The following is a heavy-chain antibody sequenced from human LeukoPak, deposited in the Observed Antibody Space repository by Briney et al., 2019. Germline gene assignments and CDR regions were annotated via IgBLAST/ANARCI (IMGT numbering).Heavy chain of an antibody. D-gene: IGHD3-10*01. CDR1: GYTFTSYG. CDR3: ARTGYYGSGSYHNWSGP. Sequence: ASVKVSCKASGYTFTSYGMSWVRQAPGQGLEWMGWISAYNGNTNYAQKLQGRVTINTDTSTSTAYMGLRSLRSDDTAVYYRARTGYYGSGSYHNWSGPWGQGTLVTVSS. CDR2: ISAYNGNT. V-gene: IGHV1-18*04. J-gene: IGHJ5*02.